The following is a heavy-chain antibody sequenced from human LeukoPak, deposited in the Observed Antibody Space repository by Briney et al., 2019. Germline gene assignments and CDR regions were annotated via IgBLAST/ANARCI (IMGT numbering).Heavy chain of an antibody. CDR1: GFTFSRHW. CDR2: MNQDGSAI. CDR3: ARTVPGYPDDYFDY. J-gene: IGHJ4*02. Sequence: GGSLRLSCAASGFTFSRHWMSWVRQTPGKGLERVAHMNQDGSAIYYVDSVKGRFTISRDNAKNSLCLQMTGLTVADTAVYYCARTVPGYPDDYFDYWGQGNPGHRLL. V-gene: IGHV3-7*01. D-gene: IGHD6-19*01.